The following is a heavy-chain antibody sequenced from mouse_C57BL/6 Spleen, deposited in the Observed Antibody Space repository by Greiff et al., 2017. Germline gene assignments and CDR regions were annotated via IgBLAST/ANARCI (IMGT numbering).Heavy chain of an antibody. V-gene: IGHV5-6*01. D-gene: IGHD2-1*01. Sequence: EVKLVESGGDLVKPGGSLKLSCAASGFTFSSYGMSWVRQTPDKRLEWVATISSGGSYTYYPDSVKGRFTISRDNAKNTLYLQMSSLKSEDTAMYYCARQDYGNHYFDYWGQGTTLTVSS. CDR3: ARQDYGNHYFDY. J-gene: IGHJ2*01. CDR1: GFTFSSYG. CDR2: ISSGGSYT.